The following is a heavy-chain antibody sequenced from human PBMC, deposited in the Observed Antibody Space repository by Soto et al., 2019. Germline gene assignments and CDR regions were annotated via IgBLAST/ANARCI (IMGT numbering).Heavy chain of an antibody. CDR1: GFKFNIYS. Sequence: EVQLVESGGGLVRPGESLRLSCAASGFKFNIYSRNWIRQAPGKGLEWVSYITSDTLTIRYADSVRGRFIISRDNAGNSVFLQMNSLRDEDTATYYCARSVEGHFDYWGQGALVTVSS. J-gene: IGHJ4*02. V-gene: IGHV3-48*02. D-gene: IGHD6-19*01. CDR3: ARSVEGHFDY. CDR2: ITSDTLTI.